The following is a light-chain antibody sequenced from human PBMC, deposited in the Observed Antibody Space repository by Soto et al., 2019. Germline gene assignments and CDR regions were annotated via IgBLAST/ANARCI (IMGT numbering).Light chain of an antibody. CDR3: MQGTHVPFT. J-gene: IGKJ5*01. CDR1: QSLVYSDGRTY. Sequence: DVVVTHSPLSLSVTLGQPASISCRCSQSLVYSDGRTYLTWFQQRPGQSPRRVIYKVSNLDSGVQDEFSGSGPGTKLILEICRVDAEDIGLYYCMQGTHVPFTFGQGKRLELK. V-gene: IGKV2D-30*01. CDR2: KVS.